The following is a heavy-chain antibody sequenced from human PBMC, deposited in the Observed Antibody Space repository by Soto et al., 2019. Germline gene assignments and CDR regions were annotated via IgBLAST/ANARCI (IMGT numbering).Heavy chain of an antibody. D-gene: IGHD5-12*01. CDR3: ARDLPLVEWLYPDY. CDR2: INPSGDSR. V-gene: IGHV1-46*01. CDR1: GFSFSDYF. Sequence: ASVKVSCKASGFSFSDYFMHWVRQAPGQGLEWMGIINPSGDSRNYAQKLQGRVTMTTDTSTSTAYMELRSLRSDDTAVYYCARDLPLVEWLYPDYWGQGTLVTVSS. J-gene: IGHJ4*02.